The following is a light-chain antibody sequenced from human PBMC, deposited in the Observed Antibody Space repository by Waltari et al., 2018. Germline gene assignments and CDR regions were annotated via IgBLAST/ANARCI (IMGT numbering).Light chain of an antibody. V-gene: IGLV2-14*01. CDR3: SSYTSSSTLNVV. CDR2: EVS. CDR1: SSDDGGYDY. Sequence: QSALTQPASVSGSPGQSITISCTATSSDDGGYDYVPWYQQHPGKAPKLMIYEVSNRPSGVSNRFSGSKSGNTASLTISGLQAEDEADYYCSSYTSSSTLNVVFGGGTKLTVL. J-gene: IGLJ2*01.